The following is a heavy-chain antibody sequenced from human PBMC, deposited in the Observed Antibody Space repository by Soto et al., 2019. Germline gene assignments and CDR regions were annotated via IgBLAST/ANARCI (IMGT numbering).Heavy chain of an antibody. CDR3: AREGRSNYVQYDAFDI. J-gene: IGHJ3*02. Sequence: QVQLVQSGAEVKKPXSXXXXXXXXXXXXXXSYAIXWVRQAPGQGLEWMGGIIPIFGTANYAQKFQGRVTITADESTSTAYMELSSLRSEDTAVYYCAREGRSNYVQYDAFDIWGQGTMVTVSS. CDR2: IIPIFGTA. D-gene: IGHD4-4*01. V-gene: IGHV1-69*01. CDR1: XXXXXSYA.